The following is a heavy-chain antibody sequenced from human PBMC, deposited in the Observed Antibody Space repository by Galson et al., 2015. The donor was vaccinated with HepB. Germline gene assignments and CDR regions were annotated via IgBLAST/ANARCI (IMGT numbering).Heavy chain of an antibody. V-gene: IGHV3-66*01. Sequence: SLRLSCAASGFTVSSNYMSWVRQAPGKGLERVSLIYSGSSTYYADSVKGRFSISRDNSKNTLYLQMNSLRAEDTAVYYCVKDSQLFHLGYWGQGTQVTVSS. CDR3: VKDSQLFHLGY. CDR1: GFTVSSNY. D-gene: IGHD2-2*01. CDR2: IYSGSST. J-gene: IGHJ4*02.